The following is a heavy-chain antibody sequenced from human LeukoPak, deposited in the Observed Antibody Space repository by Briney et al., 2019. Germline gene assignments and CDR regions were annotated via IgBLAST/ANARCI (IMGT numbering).Heavy chain of an antibody. CDR3: ARDGGSGSPPGKFDP. V-gene: IGHV4-59*01. D-gene: IGHD3-10*01. Sequence: PSETLSLTCTASGGSISSYYWSWIRQPPGKGLEWIGYIYYSGSNNYNPSLKSRVTISVDMSKNQFSLKLSSVTAADTAVYYCARDGGSGSPPGKFDPWGQGTLVTVSS. CDR1: GGSISSYY. J-gene: IGHJ5*02. CDR2: IYYSGSN.